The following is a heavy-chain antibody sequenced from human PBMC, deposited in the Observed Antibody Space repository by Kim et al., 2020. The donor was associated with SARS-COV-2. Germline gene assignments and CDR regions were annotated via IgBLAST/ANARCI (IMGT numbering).Heavy chain of an antibody. D-gene: IGHD3-22*01. CDR2: ICYSGST. CDR1: GCSISSYY. J-gene: IGHJ5*02. V-gene: IGHV4-59*01. CDR3: ARDVGYYYDSGGYYDGFDP. Sequence: SETLSLTCTVSGCSISSYYWNWIRQPPGKGLEWIGYICYSGSTNYNPSLKSRVTITVEASKNQSSLKLSSVTAADTAVYYYARDVGYYYDSGGYYDGFDP.